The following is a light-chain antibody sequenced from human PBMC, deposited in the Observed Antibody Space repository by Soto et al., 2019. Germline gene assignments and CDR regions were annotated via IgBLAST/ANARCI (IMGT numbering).Light chain of an antibody. CDR3: QQYGNSPPYT. V-gene: IGKV3-20*01. CDR1: QSVSSSY. CDR2: GAS. J-gene: IGKJ2*01. Sequence: EFVLTQSPGTLSLSPGERATLSCRASQSVSSSYLAWYQQKPGQAPRLLIYGASSRATGIPDRFSGSGSGTDFTLTISRLEPEDFAVYYCQQYGNSPPYTFGQGTKLEIK.